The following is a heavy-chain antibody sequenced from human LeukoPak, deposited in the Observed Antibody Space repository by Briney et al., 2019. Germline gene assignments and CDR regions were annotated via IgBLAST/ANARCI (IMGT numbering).Heavy chain of an antibody. D-gene: IGHD4-17*01. V-gene: IGHV4-34*01. CDR2: INHNGST. Sequence: WETLSLTCAVYGGSFSGYYWSWIRQPPGKGLEWIGEINHNGSTNYNPSLKSRVTISVDTSKNQFSLKLSSVTAADTAVYYCARGNGDIDYWGQGTLVTVSS. J-gene: IGHJ4*02. CDR1: GGSFSGYY. CDR3: ARGNGDIDY.